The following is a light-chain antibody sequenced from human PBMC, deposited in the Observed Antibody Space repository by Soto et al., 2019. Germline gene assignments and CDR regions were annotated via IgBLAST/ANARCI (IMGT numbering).Light chain of an antibody. CDR3: HQRGNGPPWT. CDR1: QSVSSSY. CDR2: DAS. J-gene: IGKJ1*01. Sequence: EIVLTPSPGTLSLSPGERATLSCRASQSVSSSYLAWYQQKPGQPPRLLIYDASKRATGIPPRFSGSGSTTDFTLTISSLEPEDFAVYYCHQRGNGPPWTFGQGTKVDIK. V-gene: IGKV3D-20*02.